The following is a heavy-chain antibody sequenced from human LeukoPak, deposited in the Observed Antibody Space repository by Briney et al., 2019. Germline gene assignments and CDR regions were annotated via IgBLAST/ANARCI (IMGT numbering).Heavy chain of an antibody. CDR1: GGSISSYC. V-gene: IGHV4-4*07. CDR2: IYTSGST. J-gene: IGHJ3*02. Sequence: PSETLSLTCTVSGGSISSYCWSWIRQPAGKGLEWIGRIYTSGSTNYNPSLKSRVTMSVDTSKNQFSLKLSSVTAADTAVYYCARLGYCSSTSCSRDAFDIWGQGTMVTVSS. CDR3: ARLGYCSSTSCSRDAFDI. D-gene: IGHD2-2*01.